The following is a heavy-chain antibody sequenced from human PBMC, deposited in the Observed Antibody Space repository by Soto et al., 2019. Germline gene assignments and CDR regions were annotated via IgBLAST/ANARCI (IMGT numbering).Heavy chain of an antibody. CDR1: GGTIRGSSYY. V-gene: IGHV4-39*01. Sequence: TSVTLSLTYTVSGGTIRGSSYYWGRIRQPPGKGLEWIGSIYYSGSTHYNPSLQSRVTIPVRTSKNQFSLKPSSVTAADTAVYYCAGLLVGAPAISSRVYYYYGMDVWGQGTTVTVSS. D-gene: IGHD1-26*01. J-gene: IGHJ6*02. CDR3: AGLLVGAPAISSRVYYYYGMDV. CDR2: IYYSGST.